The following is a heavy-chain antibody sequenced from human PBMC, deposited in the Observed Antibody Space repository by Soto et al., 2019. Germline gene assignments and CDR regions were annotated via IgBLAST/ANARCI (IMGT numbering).Heavy chain of an antibody. CDR3: ARLNCSGRNCYWGNYYSYYMDV. CDR1: GGPLSSSNYF. D-gene: IGHD2-15*01. V-gene: IGHV4-39*02. CDR2: MYYTGRT. Sequence: SEALSLTCTVPGGPLSSSNYFWGWIRQPPGKGLAWIGNMYYTGRTNYNPSLKSRVTISVHTSKNDFSLKLTSVTAADTAVYYCARLNCSGRNCYWGNYYSYYMDVWGQGTTVTVSS. J-gene: IGHJ6*02.